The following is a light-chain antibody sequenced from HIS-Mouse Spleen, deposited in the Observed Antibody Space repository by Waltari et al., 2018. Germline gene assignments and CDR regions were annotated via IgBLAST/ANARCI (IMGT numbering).Light chain of an antibody. Sequence: SSELTQDPAVSVALGQKVRITCQGDSLRSYYASGYQQKPGQAPVLVIYGKNNRPSRIPYLFSVSISGNTSSLTITGAQAEDETDYYCNSRYSSGNHLVFGGGTKLTVL. V-gene: IGLV3-19*01. CDR3: NSRYSSGNHLV. CDR2: GKN. CDR1: SLRSYY. J-gene: IGLJ2*01.